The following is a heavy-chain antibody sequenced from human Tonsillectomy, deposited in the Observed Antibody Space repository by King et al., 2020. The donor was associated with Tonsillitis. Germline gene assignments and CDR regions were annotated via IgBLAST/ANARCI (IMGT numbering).Heavy chain of an antibody. CDR2: LYYGATT. CDR3: ARSLSSSAFWNGYYYYFDY. Sequence: QLQESGPGLVKPSETLSLNCTVSGGSISGSSYYWGWIRQPPGKGLEWIGSLYYGATTYYNPSLKSRLTISVDASKNHFSLKLSSVTAADTAVYYCARSLSSSAFWNGYYYYFDYWGQGTLVTVSS. CDR1: GGSISGSSYY. J-gene: IGHJ4*02. D-gene: IGHD3-3*01. V-gene: IGHV4-39*02.